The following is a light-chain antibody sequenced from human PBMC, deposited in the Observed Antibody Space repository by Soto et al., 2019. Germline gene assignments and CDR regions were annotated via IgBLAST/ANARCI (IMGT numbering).Light chain of an antibody. J-gene: IGKJ3*01. V-gene: IGKV1-27*01. Sequence: DIQMTQSPTSLSASVGDRXXIXXXASQGIRNFVAWYQQKPGKAPKLLIYAASTLQSGVPSRFSGSGSGTDFTLTINSLQPEDVATYSCQKYSSVPVFGPGTKVEIK. CDR3: QKYSSVPV. CDR1: QGIRNF. CDR2: AAS.